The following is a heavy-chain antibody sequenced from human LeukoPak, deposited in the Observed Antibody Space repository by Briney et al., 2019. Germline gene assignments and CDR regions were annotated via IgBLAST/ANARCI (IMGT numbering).Heavy chain of an antibody. CDR1: GFTFGDYA. D-gene: IGHD3-10*01. CDR3: TRGPTGSLLWFGELLPPFDY. Sequence: HPGRSLRLSCTASGFTFGDYAMSWFRQAPGKGLEWVGSIRSKAYGGTTEYAASVKGRFTISRDDSKSIAYLQMNSLKTEDTAVYYCTRGPTGSLLWFGELLPPFDYWGQGTLVTVSS. J-gene: IGHJ4*02. V-gene: IGHV3-49*03. CDR2: IRSKAYGGTT.